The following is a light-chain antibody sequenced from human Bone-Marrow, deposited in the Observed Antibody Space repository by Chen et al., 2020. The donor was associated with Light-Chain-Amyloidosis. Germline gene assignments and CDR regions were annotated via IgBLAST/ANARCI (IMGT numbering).Light chain of an antibody. CDR1: ALPRKY. CDR3: YSPDGTGKNVV. J-gene: IGLJ2*01. Sequence: SYELTQPSSVSVSPGQTARITCSGDALPRKYAYWYQQKSGQAPVLVIYEDSKRPSGSPERFSGSSSGTMATLTISGAQVEEEGDYYCYSPDGTGKNVVFGGGTKLTVL. CDR2: EDS. V-gene: IGLV3-10*01.